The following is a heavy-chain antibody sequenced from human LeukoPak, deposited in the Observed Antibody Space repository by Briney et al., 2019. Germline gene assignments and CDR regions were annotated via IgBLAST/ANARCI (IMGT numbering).Heavy chain of an antibody. Sequence: SETLSLTCTVSGGSISSGDYYWSWIRQPPGKGLEWIGYIYYSGSTNYNPSLKSRVTISVDTSKNQFSLKLSSVTAADTAVYYCARSALYSYGLNWFDPWGQGTLVTVSS. CDR1: GGSISSGDYY. D-gene: IGHD5-18*01. J-gene: IGHJ5*02. CDR2: IYYSGST. V-gene: IGHV4-61*08. CDR3: ARSALYSYGLNWFDP.